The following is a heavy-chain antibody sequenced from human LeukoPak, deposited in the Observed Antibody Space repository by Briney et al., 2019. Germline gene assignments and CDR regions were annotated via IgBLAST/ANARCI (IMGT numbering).Heavy chain of an antibody. J-gene: IGHJ4*02. CDR1: GGSVSSDSYY. CDR3: ARADTSYYDFWSGYYPLYYFDY. Sequence: SETLSLTCTVSGGSVSSDSYYWSWIRQPPGKGLEWIGYIFHSGSTYYNPSLKSRVTISVDKSKNQFSLNLSSVTAADTAVYYCARADTSYYDFWSGYYPLYYFDYWGQGTLVTVSS. D-gene: IGHD3-3*01. V-gene: IGHV4-30-4*08. CDR2: IFHSGST.